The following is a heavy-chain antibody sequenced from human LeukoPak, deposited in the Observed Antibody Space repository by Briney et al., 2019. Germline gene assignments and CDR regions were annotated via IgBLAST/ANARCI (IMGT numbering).Heavy chain of an antibody. CDR3: ARGGLVVARFYYFDY. V-gene: IGHV1-18*01. CDR1: GYTFTSYG. CDR2: ISAYNGNT. Sequence: ASVKVSCKASGYTFTSYGISWVRQAPGQGLEWMGWISAYNGNTDYAQKLQGRVTMTTDTSTSTAYMELRSLRSDDTAVYYCARGGLVVARFYYFDYWGQGTLVTVSS. J-gene: IGHJ4*02. D-gene: IGHD2-15*01.